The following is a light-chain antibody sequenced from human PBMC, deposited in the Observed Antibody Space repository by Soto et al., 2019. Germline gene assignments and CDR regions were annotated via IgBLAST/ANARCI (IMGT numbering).Light chain of an antibody. CDR3: QQYNNWPPTGT. V-gene: IGKV3-15*01. Sequence: EIVMTQSPATLSVSPGERATLSCRASQCVSSNLAWYQQKPGQAPRLLIYGASTRATGIPARFSGSGSGTEFTLTISSLQSEDLSVYYCQQYNNWPPTGTFGQGTQVDSK. J-gene: IGKJ1*01. CDR2: GAS. CDR1: QCVSSN.